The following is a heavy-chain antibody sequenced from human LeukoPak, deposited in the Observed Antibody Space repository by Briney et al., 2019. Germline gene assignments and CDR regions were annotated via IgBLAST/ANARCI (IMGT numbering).Heavy chain of an antibody. V-gene: IGHV1-3*01. J-gene: IGHJ6*02. CDR2: INAGNGNT. Sequence: ASVEVSCKASGYTFTSYAMHWVRQAPGQRLEWMGWINAGNGNTKYSQKFQGRVTITRDTSASTAYMELSSLRSEDTAVYYCAGANSSSWYEYYYYYYGMDVWGQGTTVTVSS. CDR3: AGANSSSWYEYYYYYYGMDV. CDR1: GYTFTSYA. D-gene: IGHD6-13*01.